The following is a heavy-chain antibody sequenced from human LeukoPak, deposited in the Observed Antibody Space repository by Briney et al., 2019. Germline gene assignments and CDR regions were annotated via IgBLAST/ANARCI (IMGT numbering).Heavy chain of an antibody. D-gene: IGHD3-10*01. CDR1: GDSMRGYY. J-gene: IGHJ2*01. CDR3: ARVYYGRSYDYWYFDL. CDR2: IHYTGTT. V-gene: IGHV4-59*01. Sequence: SETLSLTCAVSGDSMRGYYWSWIRQPPGKGLEWIGDIHYTGTTDYNPSLKGRVTISVDTSKNQFSLKLNSVTAADTAVYYCARVYYGRSYDYWYFDLWGRGTLVTVSS.